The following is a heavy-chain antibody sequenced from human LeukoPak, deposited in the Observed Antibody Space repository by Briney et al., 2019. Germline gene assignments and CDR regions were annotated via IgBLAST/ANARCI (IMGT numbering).Heavy chain of an antibody. CDR3: ARDRGVAAAVTFDY. J-gene: IGHJ4*02. CDR1: GGSVTDYY. CDR2: IYYTGT. Sequence: PSETLSLTCTVSGGSVTDYYWSWIRQSPGKGLEWIGYIYYTGTSYNPSLKSRVTISADTSKNQFSLKLNSVTAADTAVYYCARDRGVAAAVTFDYWGQGTLVTVSS. V-gene: IGHV4-59*02. D-gene: IGHD6-13*01.